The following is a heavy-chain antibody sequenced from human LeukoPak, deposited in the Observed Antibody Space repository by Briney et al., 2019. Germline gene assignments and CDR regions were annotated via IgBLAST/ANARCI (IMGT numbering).Heavy chain of an antibody. CDR3: ARYYSSSSRYMDV. CDR2: IYSGGNT. V-gene: IGHV3-53*01. J-gene: IGHJ6*03. D-gene: IGHD6-6*01. CDR1: GFTVTNSY. Sequence: GGSLRLSCAASGFTVTNSYMSWVRQAPGKGLEWVSVIYSGGNTYYADSVKGRFTISRDNSKNSLYLQMNSLRDEDTAVYYCARYYSSSSRYMDVWGKGTTVTVS.